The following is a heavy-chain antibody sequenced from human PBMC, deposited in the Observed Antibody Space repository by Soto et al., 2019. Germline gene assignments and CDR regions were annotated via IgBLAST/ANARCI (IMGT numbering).Heavy chain of an antibody. CDR3: ARGHIGNFCTGTLFFYYGLDV. D-gene: IGHD2-21*01. Sequence: HLGGSLRLSCVVSALTFSNYDMHWVRQAPGKGLEWVAVVWLDGNKEYYGDSVKGRFTVYSDDSKNTLYLQMNYMRAEDTAVYYCARGHIGNFCTGTLFFYYGLDVWGQGTTVTVSS. CDR2: VWLDGNKE. CDR1: ALTFSNYD. J-gene: IGHJ6*02. V-gene: IGHV3-33*01.